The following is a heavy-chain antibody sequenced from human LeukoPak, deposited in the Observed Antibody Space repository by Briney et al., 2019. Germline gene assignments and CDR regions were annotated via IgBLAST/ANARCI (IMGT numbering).Heavy chain of an antibody. V-gene: IGHV3-74*01. J-gene: IGHJ4*02. D-gene: IGHD3/OR15-3a*01. Sequence: LAGGSLRLSCAASGFTFSSYWMHWVRQAPGKGLVWVSRINSDGSRTYYADSVKGRFTISIDNAKNTLYLQMNSLRAEDTAVYYCARARGNNYGFFDYWGQGILVTVSS. CDR1: GFTFSSYW. CDR3: ARARGNNYGFFDY. CDR2: INSDGSRT.